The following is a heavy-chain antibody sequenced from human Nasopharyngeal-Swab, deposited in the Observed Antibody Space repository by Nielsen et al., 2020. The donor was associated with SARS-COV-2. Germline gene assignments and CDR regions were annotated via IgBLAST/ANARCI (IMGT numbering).Heavy chain of an antibody. Sequence: GGSLRLSCAASGFTFSSYSMNWVRQAPGKGLEWVSSISSSSSYIYYADSVKGRFTIPRDNAKNSLYLQMNSLRAEDTAVYYCARDSAVTRNDAFDIWGQGTMVTVSS. V-gene: IGHV3-21*01. D-gene: IGHD4-17*01. J-gene: IGHJ3*02. CDR1: GFTFSSYS. CDR2: ISSSSSYI. CDR3: ARDSAVTRNDAFDI.